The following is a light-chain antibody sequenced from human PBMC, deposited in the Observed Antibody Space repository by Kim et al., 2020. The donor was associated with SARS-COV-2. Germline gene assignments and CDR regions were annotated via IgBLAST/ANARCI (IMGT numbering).Light chain of an antibody. V-gene: IGLV3-19*01. Sequence: WGQPVRTRCQGDSLRGYYASWYRQKPGEGPVLVIYGKSNRPSGIPDRFSGSSAGSTGSLTSTGAQAEDGADYWCNSRDSSGNPWVFGGGTQLTVL. CDR3: NSRDSSGNPWV. CDR2: GKS. J-gene: IGLJ3*02. CDR1: SLRGYY.